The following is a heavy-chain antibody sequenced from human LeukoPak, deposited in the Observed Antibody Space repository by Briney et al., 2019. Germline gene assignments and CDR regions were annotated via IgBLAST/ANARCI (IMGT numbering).Heavy chain of an antibody. D-gene: IGHD2-15*01. CDR3: VKEGGSFLTWFDS. CDR2: LIDSGDTT. J-gene: IGHJ5*01. Sequence: GGSLRLSCAASGFTFYNYAMSWVRQAPGKGLGWVSALIDSGDTTYYADSVKGRFTISRDNSKNILFLQMNSLTAEDTAIYYCVKEGGSFLTWFDSWGQGSLVTVSS. CDR1: GFTFYNYA. V-gene: IGHV3-23*01.